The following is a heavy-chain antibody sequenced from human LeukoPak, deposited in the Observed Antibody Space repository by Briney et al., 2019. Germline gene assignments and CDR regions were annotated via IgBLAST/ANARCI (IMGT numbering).Heavy chain of an antibody. J-gene: IGHJ6*03. V-gene: IGHV1-8*02. D-gene: IGHD4-17*01. Sequence: ASVKVSCKASGYTFTSYGISWVRQAPGQGLEWMGWMNPNSGHTGYAQKFQGRLSMTRNTSIRTAYMQLSSLTSDDSAVYYCARDETTVTTLGYYYYYYMDVWGKGTTVTVSS. CDR1: GYTFTSYG. CDR2: MNPNSGHT. CDR3: ARDETTVTTLGYYYYYYMDV.